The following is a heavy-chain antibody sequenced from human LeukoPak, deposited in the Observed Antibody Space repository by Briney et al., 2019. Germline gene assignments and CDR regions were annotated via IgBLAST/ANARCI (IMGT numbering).Heavy chain of an antibody. J-gene: IGHJ6*02. V-gene: IGHV1-18*01. CDR3: ARDIVVVPAARGPDYYYGMDV. CDR1: GYTFTSYG. D-gene: IGHD2-2*01. Sequence: ASVTVSCKASGYTFTSYGISWVRQAPGQGLEWMGWISAYNGNTNYAQKLQGRVTMTTDTSTSTAYMELRSLRSDDTAVYYCARDIVVVPAARGPDYYYGMDVWGQGTTVTVSS. CDR2: ISAYNGNT.